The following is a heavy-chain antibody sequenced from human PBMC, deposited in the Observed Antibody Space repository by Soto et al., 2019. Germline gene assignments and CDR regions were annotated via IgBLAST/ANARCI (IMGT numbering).Heavy chain of an antibody. CDR2: ISAYNGNT. D-gene: IGHD1-26*01. J-gene: IGHJ6*02. CDR1: GYTFTSYG. Sequence: QVQLVQSGAEVKKPGASVKVSCKASGYTFTSYGISWVRQAPGQGLEWMGWISAYNGNTNYAQKLQGRVTMTTDTSTSTAYMELRRLRSDDTAVYYCAREALLRLYYYCGMDVWGQGTTVTVSS. V-gene: IGHV1-18*01. CDR3: AREALLRLYYYCGMDV.